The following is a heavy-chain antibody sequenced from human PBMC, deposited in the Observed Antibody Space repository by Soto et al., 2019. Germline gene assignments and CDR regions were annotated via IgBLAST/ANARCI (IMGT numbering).Heavy chain of an antibody. V-gene: IGHV3-48*02. J-gene: IGHJ4*02. Sequence: GGSLRLSCAASGFTFSDYSMYWVRQASGKGLEWVSYISSSRSSTYYADSVKGRFTISRDDAKNSVYLQMNSLRDEDTAVYYCARNYDYVWGTYRLYYFDYWGQGTMVTVSS. CDR1: GFTFSDYS. CDR3: ARNYDYVWGTYRLYYFDY. D-gene: IGHD3-16*02. CDR2: ISSSRSST.